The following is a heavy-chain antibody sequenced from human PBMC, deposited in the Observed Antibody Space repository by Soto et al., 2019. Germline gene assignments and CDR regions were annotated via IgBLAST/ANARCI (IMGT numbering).Heavy chain of an antibody. J-gene: IGHJ4*02. V-gene: IGHV3-48*02. CDR1: GFTFSTDT. CDR2: ISTSGATR. Sequence: EVQLVESGGGLVQPGGSLRLSCVASGFTFSTDTMNWVRQAPGKGLEWVAHISTSGATRYYADSVKGRFTISRDNAKTPLYLQMDSLRNEDPAVYYCARFFGSGFDYWGQGTLVTVSS. D-gene: IGHD6-19*01. CDR3: ARFFGSGFDY.